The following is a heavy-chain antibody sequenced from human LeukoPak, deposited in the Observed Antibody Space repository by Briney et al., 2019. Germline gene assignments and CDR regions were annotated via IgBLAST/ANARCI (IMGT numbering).Heavy chain of an antibody. D-gene: IGHD4-17*01. CDR3: AREIGDYDYFDY. V-gene: IGHV3-30*04. CDR2: ISYDGSNK. Sequence: GGSLRLSCAASGFTFSSYAITWVRQAPGKGLEWVAVISYDGSNKYYADSVKGRFTISRDNSKNTLYLQMNSLRAEDTAVYYCAREIGDYDYFDYWGQGTLVTVSS. CDR1: GFTFSSYA. J-gene: IGHJ4*02.